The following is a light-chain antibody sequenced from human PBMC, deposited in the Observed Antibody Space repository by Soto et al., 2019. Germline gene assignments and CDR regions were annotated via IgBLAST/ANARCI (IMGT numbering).Light chain of an antibody. J-gene: IGKJ3*01. V-gene: IGKV3-15*01. CDR3: QQYNNWPLFT. CDR2: GAS. CDR1: QSVSSN. Sequence: EIVMTQSPATLSVSPGERATLSCRASQSVSSNLAWYQQKPGQAPRLLIYGASTRATGIPARFSGSGSGTEFTLTISIPQSEDFAFYYCQQYNNWPLFTFGPGTKVDIK.